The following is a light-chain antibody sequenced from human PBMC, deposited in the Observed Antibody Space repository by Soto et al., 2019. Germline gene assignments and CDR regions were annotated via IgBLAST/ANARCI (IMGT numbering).Light chain of an antibody. J-gene: IGKJ1*01. Sequence: STLAASLKKKVTITCRASQSIDTWLAWYQQKPGKAPRLLIYDASSLESGVPSRFSGSGSGTEFTLTISSLQPDDFATYYRQQYNSYRTFGQGTKVDIK. V-gene: IGKV1-5*01. CDR1: QSIDTW. CDR2: DAS. CDR3: QQYNSYRT.